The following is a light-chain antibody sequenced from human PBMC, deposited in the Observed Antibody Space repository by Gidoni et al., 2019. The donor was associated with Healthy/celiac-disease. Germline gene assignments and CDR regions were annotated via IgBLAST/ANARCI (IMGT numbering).Light chain of an antibody. Sequence: DIQMTQSPSTPSASVGDRGTITCRASQSNSSWLAWYQQKPGKAPKLLLYKASSLESGVPSRVSGSGSGTEFTLTISSLQPDDFATSYCQQYNSYSRTFGQGTKVEIK. V-gene: IGKV1-5*03. CDR3: QQYNSYSRT. J-gene: IGKJ1*01. CDR2: KAS. CDR1: QSNSSW.